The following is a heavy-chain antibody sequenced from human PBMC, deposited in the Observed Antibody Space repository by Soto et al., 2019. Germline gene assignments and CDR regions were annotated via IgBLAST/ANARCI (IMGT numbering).Heavy chain of an antibody. Sequence: QLQLQESGSGLVKPSQTLSLTCAVSGGSISSGGYSWSWIRQPPGKGLEWIGYIYHSGSTYYNPSLKSRVTISVDRSKNQFSLKLSSVTAADTAVYYCARQITMIVVAKGTVAWFDPWGQGTLVTVSS. CDR3: ARQITMIVVAKGTVAWFDP. V-gene: IGHV4-30-2*01. D-gene: IGHD3-22*01. J-gene: IGHJ5*02. CDR1: GGSISSGGYS. CDR2: IYHSGST.